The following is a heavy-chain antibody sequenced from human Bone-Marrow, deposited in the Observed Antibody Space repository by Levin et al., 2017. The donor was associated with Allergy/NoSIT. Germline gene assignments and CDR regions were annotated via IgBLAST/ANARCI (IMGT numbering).Heavy chain of an antibody. J-gene: IGHJ5*02. CDR3: ARQARATMRSWFDP. Sequence: GASVKVSCKTSGYTFTNHDINWVRQAPGQGLEWMGWISVYSGNTNYAQKFQGRVTMTTDTSTSTAYMELRNLRSDDTAVYYCARQARATMRSWFDPWGQGTLVAVSS. CDR2: ISVYSGNT. D-gene: IGHD2-2*01. V-gene: IGHV1-18*01. CDR1: GYTFTNHD.